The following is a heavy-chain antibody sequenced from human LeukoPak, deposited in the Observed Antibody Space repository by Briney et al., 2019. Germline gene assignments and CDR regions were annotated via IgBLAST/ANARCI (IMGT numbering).Heavy chain of an antibody. CDR2: IYYSGST. CDR1: GGSISSYY. J-gene: IGHJ4*02. Sequence: SETLSLTCTVSGGSISSYYWSWIRQPPGKGLEWIGYIYYSGSTNYNPSLKGRVTISVDPSKNQFSLKLSSVTAADTAVYYCARASMITFGGVIVSWGSFDYWGQGTLVTVSS. D-gene: IGHD3-16*02. CDR3: ARASMITFGGVIVSWGSFDY. V-gene: IGHV4-59*01.